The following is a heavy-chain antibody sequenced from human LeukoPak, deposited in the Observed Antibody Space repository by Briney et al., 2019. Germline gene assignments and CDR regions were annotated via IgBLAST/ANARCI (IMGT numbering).Heavy chain of an antibody. CDR1: GGSFSGYY. CDR3: ARARDCIAVAGSCYYYGMDV. J-gene: IGHJ6*02. D-gene: IGHD6-19*01. Sequence: PSETLSLTCAVYGGSFSGYYWSWIRQPPGKGLEWIGEINHSGSTNYNPSLKSRVTISVDTSKNQFSLKLSSVTAADTAVYYCARARDCIAVAGSCYYYGMDVWGQGTTVTVSS. V-gene: IGHV4-34*01. CDR2: INHSGST.